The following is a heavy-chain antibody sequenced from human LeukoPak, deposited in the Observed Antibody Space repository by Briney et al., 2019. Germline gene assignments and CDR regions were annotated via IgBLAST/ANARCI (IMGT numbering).Heavy chain of an antibody. CDR1: GFTVSSNY. D-gene: IGHD3-22*01. J-gene: IGHJ4*02. CDR2: IYSGGST. CDR3: ARATYYYDSSGYYVFYFDN. V-gene: IGHV3-53*01. Sequence: PGGSLRLSCAASGFTVSSNYMSWVRQAPGKGLEWVSVIYSGGSTYYADSVKGQFTISRDTSKNTLYLQMNSLRAEDTAVYYCARATYYYDSSGYYVFYFDNWGQGTLVTVSS.